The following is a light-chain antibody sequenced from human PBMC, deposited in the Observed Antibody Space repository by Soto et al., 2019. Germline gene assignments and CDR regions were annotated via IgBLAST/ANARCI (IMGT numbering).Light chain of an antibody. CDR1: SSDVGGYNY. CDR2: DVT. V-gene: IGLV2-14*01. Sequence: QSALTQPASVSGSPGQSITISCTGTSSDVGGYNYVSWYQQHPGKAPKLMIYDVTNRPSGVSNRFSGSKSGNTASLTISGLQAEDEADYYCSSYTSSSTLVVFGEGTPLTVL. CDR3: SSYTSSSTLVV. J-gene: IGLJ2*01.